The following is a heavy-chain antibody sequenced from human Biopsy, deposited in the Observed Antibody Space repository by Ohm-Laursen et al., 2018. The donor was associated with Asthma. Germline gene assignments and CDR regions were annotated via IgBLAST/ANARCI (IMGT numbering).Heavy chain of an antibody. Sequence: ASEKVSCKISGYSLTDLSMHCVRQAPGQGLEWMGGNDHEEGGTVNARRFQGRVTMTEDTSTDTAYMELSSLSSDDPAVYYCASDFPKDYVRYNFQFWGQGTLVTVSS. CDR2: NDHEEGGT. CDR3: ASDFPKDYVRYNFQF. J-gene: IGHJ4*02. CDR1: GYSLTDLS. V-gene: IGHV1-24*01. D-gene: IGHD4-17*01.